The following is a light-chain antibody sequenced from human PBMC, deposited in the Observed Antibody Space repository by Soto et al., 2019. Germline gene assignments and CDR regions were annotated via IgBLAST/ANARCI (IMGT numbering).Light chain of an antibody. CDR2: GAS. Sequence: EIVLTQSPGTLSLSPGERATISCRASQSVSSSYLAWYQQKTGQAPRLLIYGASSRATGIPDRFSGSGSGTDFTLTISRLEPEDFAVYYCQQYGSSPETFGQGTKVDIK. CDR1: QSVSSSY. V-gene: IGKV3-20*01. J-gene: IGKJ1*01. CDR3: QQYGSSPET.